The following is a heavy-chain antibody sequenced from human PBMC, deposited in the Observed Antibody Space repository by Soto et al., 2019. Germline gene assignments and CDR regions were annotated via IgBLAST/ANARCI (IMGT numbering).Heavy chain of an antibody. CDR3: AREGIAAAGNNLDY. J-gene: IGHJ4*02. D-gene: IGHD6-13*01. CDR1: GCTCTSYG. CDR2: ISAYNGNT. V-gene: IGHV1-18*04. Sequence: ASVPVSFKDTGCTCTSYGIIGVQQPPGQGLEWMGWISAYNGNTNYAQKLQGRVTMTTDTSPSTAYMELRSLRSDDTAVYYCAREGIAAAGNNLDYWGQGTLVTVSS.